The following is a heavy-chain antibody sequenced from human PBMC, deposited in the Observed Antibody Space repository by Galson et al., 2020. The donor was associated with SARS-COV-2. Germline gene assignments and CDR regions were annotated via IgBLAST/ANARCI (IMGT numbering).Heavy chain of an antibody. J-gene: IGHJ6*02. D-gene: IGHD5-12*01. V-gene: IGHV4-31*03. CDR3: ARDVRPQSIVATFGYYYGMDV. CDR2: IYYSGST. CDR1: GGSISSGGYY. Sequence: SETLSLTCTVSGGSISSGGYYWSWIRQHPGKGLEWIGYIYYSGSTYYNPSLKSRVTISVDTSKNQFSLKLSSVTAADTAVYYCARDVRPQSIVATFGYYYGMDVWGQGTTVTVSS.